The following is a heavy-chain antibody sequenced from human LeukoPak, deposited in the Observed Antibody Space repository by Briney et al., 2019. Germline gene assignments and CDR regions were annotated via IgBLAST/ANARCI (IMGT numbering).Heavy chain of an antibody. J-gene: IGHJ4*02. V-gene: IGHV1-69*05. D-gene: IGHD2-2*01. CDR2: IIPVFGTA. CDR3: ARGYCSSTSCFLDY. Sequence: GASVKVSCKASGATFTTYAIIWVRQAPGRGLEWMGGIIPVFGTANYAQRFQGRVTITTDESTSTAYMELTSLRSEDTAVYYCARGYCSSTSCFLDYWGQGTLVTVSS. CDR1: GATFTTYA.